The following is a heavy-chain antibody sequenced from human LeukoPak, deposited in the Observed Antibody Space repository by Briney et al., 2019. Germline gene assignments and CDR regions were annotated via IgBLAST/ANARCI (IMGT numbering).Heavy chain of an antibody. CDR1: GDSISTGGYY. D-gene: IGHD3-16*01. CDR3: VRANYGDAFDI. Sequence: PSETLSLTCTVSGDSISTGGYYWAWIRQHRERGLEWIGYIYYSGSTHYNPSLQSRVTISVDTSKNQFSLNLNSVTAADTAVYYCVRANYGDAFDIWGQGTVVTVSS. J-gene: IGHJ3*02. CDR2: IYYSGST. V-gene: IGHV4-31*03.